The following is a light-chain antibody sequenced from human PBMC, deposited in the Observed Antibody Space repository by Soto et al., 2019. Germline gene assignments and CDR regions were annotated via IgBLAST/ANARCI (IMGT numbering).Light chain of an antibody. V-gene: IGKV3-20*01. Sequence: EIVLTQSPGTLSLSPGERATLSCRASQSVSSSYLAWYQQKPGQAPRLLIYGASGSATGIPDRFSGSGSGTDFTLTISRLEPEDFAVYYCQQDGSSPLFTFGPGTKVDIK. CDR2: GAS. CDR1: QSVSSSY. CDR3: QQDGSSPLFT. J-gene: IGKJ3*01.